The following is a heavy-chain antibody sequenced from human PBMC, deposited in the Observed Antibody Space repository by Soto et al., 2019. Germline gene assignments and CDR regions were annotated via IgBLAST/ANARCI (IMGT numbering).Heavy chain of an antibody. CDR2: LSSSGSTI. J-gene: IGHJ4*02. Sequence: GGTLRLSCAASGFTFSSYEMNWVRQAPGKGLEWVSYLSSSGSTIYYADSVKGRFTISRDNAKNSLYLQMNSLRAEDTAVYYCARSLFLGYCSGGSCSFDYWGQGTLVTVSS. D-gene: IGHD2-15*01. V-gene: IGHV3-48*03. CDR3: ARSLFLGYCSGGSCSFDY. CDR1: GFTFSSYE.